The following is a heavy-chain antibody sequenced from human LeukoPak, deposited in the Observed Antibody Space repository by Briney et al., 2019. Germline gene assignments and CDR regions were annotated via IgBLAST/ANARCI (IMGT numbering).Heavy chain of an antibody. CDR2: INHSGST. J-gene: IGHJ4*02. Sequence: PSETLSLTCTVSGGSISSYYWSWIRQPPGKGLEWIGEINHSGSTNYNPSLKSRVTISVDTSKNQFSLKLNSVTAADTAIYYCASLIYSGYDTRSNWGQGTLVTVSS. V-gene: IGHV4-34*01. D-gene: IGHD5-12*01. CDR3: ASLIYSGYDTRSN. CDR1: GGSISSYY.